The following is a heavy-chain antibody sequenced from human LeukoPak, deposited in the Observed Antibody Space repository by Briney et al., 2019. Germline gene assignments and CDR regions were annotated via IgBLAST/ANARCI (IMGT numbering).Heavy chain of an antibody. D-gene: IGHD5-18*01. Sequence: PGGSLRLSCAASGFTFSSYVMSWVRQAPGKGLEWVSGIGGSGGSTYYADSVKGRFTISRDNSKNTLYLQMSGLRAEDTAVYYCAKDSYSKGDYWGQGVLVTVSS. CDR3: AKDSYSKGDY. CDR2: IGGSGGST. CDR1: GFTFSSYV. V-gene: IGHV3-23*01. J-gene: IGHJ4*02.